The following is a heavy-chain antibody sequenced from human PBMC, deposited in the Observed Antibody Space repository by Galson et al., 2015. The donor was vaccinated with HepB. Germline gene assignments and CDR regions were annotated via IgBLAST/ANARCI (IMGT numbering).Heavy chain of an antibody. CDR1: GYTFTGYY. D-gene: IGHD2-2*01. CDR2: INPNSGGT. J-gene: IGHJ6*03. Sequence: SVKVSCKASGYTFTGYYMHWVRQAPGQGLEWMGWINPNSGGTNYAQKFQGRVTMTRYTSISTAYMELSRLRSDDTAVYYCARARYCSSTSCSPKGYYYYYMDVWGKGTTVTVSS. V-gene: IGHV1-2*02. CDR3: ARARYCSSTSCSPKGYYYYYMDV.